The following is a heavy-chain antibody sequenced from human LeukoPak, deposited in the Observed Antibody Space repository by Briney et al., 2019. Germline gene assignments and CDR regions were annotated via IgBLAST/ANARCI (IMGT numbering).Heavy chain of an antibody. CDR3: ARDGLYYDSSGYYSLTGYFDL. D-gene: IGHD3-22*01. CDR2: FSGSGGNT. V-gene: IGHV3-23*01. CDR1: GFTFSSYA. Sequence: PGGSLRLSCAASGFTFSSYAMTWVRQAPGKGLEWVSAFSGSGGNTFHADSVKGRFTISRDNSKNTLYLQMNSLRAEDTAVYYCARDGLYYDSSGYYSLTGYFDLWGRGTLVTVSS. J-gene: IGHJ2*01.